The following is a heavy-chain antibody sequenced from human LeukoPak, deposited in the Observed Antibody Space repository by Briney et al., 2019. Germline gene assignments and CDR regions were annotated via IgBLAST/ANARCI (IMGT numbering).Heavy chain of an antibody. Sequence: SQTLSLTCTVSGGSISNGGYYWSWLRQHPGKGLEWIGYIYDSGTTYYNPALQSRVTISVDTSDNQFSLKLRSLTAADTAVYYCARGGDRRGFDYWGQGTLVTASS. V-gene: IGHV4-31*03. J-gene: IGHJ4*02. CDR3: ARGGDRRGFDY. D-gene: IGHD1-14*01. CDR2: IYDSGTT. CDR1: GGSISNGGYY.